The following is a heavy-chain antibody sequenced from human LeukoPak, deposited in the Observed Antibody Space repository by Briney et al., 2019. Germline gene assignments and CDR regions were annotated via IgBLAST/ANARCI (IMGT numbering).Heavy chain of an antibody. CDR3: AKSASHHIVLEWLLYATYFDY. J-gene: IGHJ4*02. Sequence: GGSLRLSCAASGFTFSSYAMSWVRQAPGKGLEWVSAISGSGGSTYYADSVKGRFTISRDNSKNTLYLQMNSLRAEDTAVYYCAKSASHHIVLEWLLYATYFDYWGQGTLVTVSS. CDR1: GFTFSSYA. V-gene: IGHV3-23*01. D-gene: IGHD3-3*01. CDR2: ISGSGGST.